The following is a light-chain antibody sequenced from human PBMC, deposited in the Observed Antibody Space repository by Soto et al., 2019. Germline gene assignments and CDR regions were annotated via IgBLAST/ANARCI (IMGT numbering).Light chain of an antibody. CDR2: SAS. Sequence: DIQMTQSPSFVSASVGDRVSITCRASQGIGSWLAWYQQKPGTAPKLLFYSASSLQSGVPSRFSGGASGTYFTLTISRLQPEDFATYYCQQGSTFPTFGQGTKVEVK. CDR3: QQGSTFPT. CDR1: QGIGSW. J-gene: IGKJ1*01. V-gene: IGKV1-12*01.